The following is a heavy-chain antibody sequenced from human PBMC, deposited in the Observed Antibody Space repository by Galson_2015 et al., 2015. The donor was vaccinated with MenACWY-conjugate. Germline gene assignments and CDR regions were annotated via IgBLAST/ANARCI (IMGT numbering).Heavy chain of an antibody. Sequence: SLRLSCAASAFTFSTFGIHWVRQSPGKGLEWVAVIWNDGSNKNYADSVKGRFTISRDNYKNTVYLQMNSLRAEDTAVYSCASSFGTLRQFDYWGQGTLVTVSS. CDR1: AFTFSTFG. CDR2: IWNDGSNK. V-gene: IGHV3-33*01. CDR3: ASSFGTLRQFDY. J-gene: IGHJ4*02. D-gene: IGHD3-3*01.